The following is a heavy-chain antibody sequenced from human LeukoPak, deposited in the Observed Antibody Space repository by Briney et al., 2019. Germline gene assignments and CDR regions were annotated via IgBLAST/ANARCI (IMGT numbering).Heavy chain of an antibody. CDR2: IRSKANSYAT. Sequence: GGSLRLSCAASGFTFSGSAMHWVRQASGKGLEWVGRIRSKANSYATGYAASVKGRFTISRDDSTNTAYLQMNSLKTEDTAVYYCTVTVTTDYGYYYMDVWGKGTTVTVSS. CDR1: GFTFSGSA. CDR3: TVTVTTDYGYYYMDV. J-gene: IGHJ6*03. V-gene: IGHV3-73*01. D-gene: IGHD4-11*01.